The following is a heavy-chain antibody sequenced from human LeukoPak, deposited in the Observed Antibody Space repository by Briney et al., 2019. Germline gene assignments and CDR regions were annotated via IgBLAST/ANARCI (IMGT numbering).Heavy chain of an antibody. CDR2: ISAYNGNT. J-gene: IGHJ4*02. CDR3: ARDLIITIRVVVTDY. V-gene: IGHV1-18*01. Sequence: ASVKVSCKDSGYTFSSYGVSWVRQAPGQGLEWMGWISAYNGNTNYAQKLQGRVTMTTDTSTSTAYMELRSLRSDDTAVYYCARDLIITIRVVVTDYWGQGTLVTVSS. D-gene: IGHD3-22*01. CDR1: GYTFSSYG.